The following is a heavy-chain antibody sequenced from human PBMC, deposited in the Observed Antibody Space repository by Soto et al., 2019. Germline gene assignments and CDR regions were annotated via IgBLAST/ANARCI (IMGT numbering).Heavy chain of an antibody. Sequence: SETLSLTCTVSGDSISNYYWTWIRQPPGKGLEWIGCFYNSGNTNYNPSLKSRVTISVDTSNNQFSLRVNSVTAADTAVYYCASTKQWLALAYWGQGALVTVSS. V-gene: IGHV4-59*01. CDR3: ASTKQWLALAY. D-gene: IGHD6-19*01. J-gene: IGHJ4*02. CDR2: FYNSGNT. CDR1: GDSISNYY.